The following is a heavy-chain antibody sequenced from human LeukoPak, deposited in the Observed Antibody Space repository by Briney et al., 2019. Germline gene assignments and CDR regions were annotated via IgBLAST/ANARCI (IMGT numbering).Heavy chain of an antibody. V-gene: IGHV4-34*01. Sequence: GSLRLSCAASGFTFSDYYMSWIRQAPGKGLEWIGEINHSGSTNYNPSLKSRVTISVDTSKNQFSLKLSSVTAADTAVYYCARGSSRIQLWFPRAERGQDHFDYWGQGTLVTVSS. J-gene: IGHJ4*02. D-gene: IGHD5-18*01. CDR2: INHSGST. CDR1: GFTFSDYY. CDR3: ARGSSRIQLWFPRAERGQDHFDY.